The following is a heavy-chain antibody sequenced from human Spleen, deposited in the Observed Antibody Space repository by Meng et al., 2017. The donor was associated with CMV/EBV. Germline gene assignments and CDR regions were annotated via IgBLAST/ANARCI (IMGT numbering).Heavy chain of an antibody. CDR3: ASSVVTIFGVVTHDAFDI. CDR2: IRYDGSNK. J-gene: IGHJ3*02. CDR1: GFTFSSYG. V-gene: IGHV3-30*02. Sequence: GESLKISCAASGFTFSSYGMHWVRQAPGKGLEWVAFIRYDGSNKYYADSVKGRFTISRDNAKNSLYLQMNSLRAEDTAVYYCASSVVTIFGVVTHDAFDIWGQGTMVTVSS. D-gene: IGHD3-3*01.